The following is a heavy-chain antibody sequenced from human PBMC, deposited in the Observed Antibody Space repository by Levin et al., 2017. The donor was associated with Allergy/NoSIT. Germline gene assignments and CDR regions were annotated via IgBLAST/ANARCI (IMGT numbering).Heavy chain of an antibody. J-gene: IGHJ5*02. D-gene: IGHD2-2*01. V-gene: IGHV4-59*01. Sequence: SETLSLTCTVSGGSISSYYWSWIRQPPGKGLEWIGYIYYSGSTNYNLSLKSRVTISVDTSKNQFSLKLSSVTAADTAVYYCARMYCSSTSCYAGMGLNWFDPWGQGTLVTVSS. CDR3: ARMYCSSTSCYAGMGLNWFDP. CDR2: IYYSGST. CDR1: GGSISSYY.